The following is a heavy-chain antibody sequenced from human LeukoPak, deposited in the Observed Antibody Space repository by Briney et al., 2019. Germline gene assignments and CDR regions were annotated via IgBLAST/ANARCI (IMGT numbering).Heavy chain of an antibody. CDR1: GGSFSGYY. CDR2: INHSGST. J-gene: IGHJ6*02. D-gene: IGHD2-2*01. V-gene: IGHV4-34*01. Sequence: SETLSLTCAVYGGSFSGYYWSWIRQPPGKGLEWIGEINHSGSTNYNPSLKSRVTISVDTSKNQFSLKLSSVTAADTAVYYCARWRIVVVPAARLTYYYGMDVWGQGTTVTVSS. CDR3: ARWRIVVVPAARLTYYYGMDV.